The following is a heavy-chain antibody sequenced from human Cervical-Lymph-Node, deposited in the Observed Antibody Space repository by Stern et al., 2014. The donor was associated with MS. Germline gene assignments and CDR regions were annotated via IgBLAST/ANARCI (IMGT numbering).Heavy chain of an antibody. V-gene: IGHV2-5*02. CDR2: IYWDDDK. CDR1: GFSLSTSGVG. CDR3: AVRLTLYSSSWYSMHYFDY. J-gene: IGHJ4*02. D-gene: IGHD6-13*01. Sequence: QVTLRESGPTLVKPTQTLTLTCTFSGFSLSTSGVGVGWIRQPPGKALEWLARIYWDDDKRYSPSLKSRLTITKDTSKNQVFLTMTNMDPVDTATYYCAVRLTLYSSSWYSMHYFDYWGQGTLVTVSS.